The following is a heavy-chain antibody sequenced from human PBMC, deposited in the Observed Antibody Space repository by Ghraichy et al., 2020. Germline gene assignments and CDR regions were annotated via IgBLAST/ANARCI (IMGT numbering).Heavy chain of an antibody. V-gene: IGHV4-59*01. CDR2: IYYSGST. J-gene: IGHJ4*02. D-gene: IGHD3-9*01. CDR3: ARVKRYDILTGYYTNELTVFDY. CDR1: GGSISSYY. Sequence: SQTLSLTCTVSGGSISSYYWSWIRQPPGKGLEWIGYIYYSGSTNYNPSLKSRVTISVDTSKNQFSLKLSSVTAADTAVYYCARVKRYDILTGYYTNELTVFDYWGQGTLVTVSS.